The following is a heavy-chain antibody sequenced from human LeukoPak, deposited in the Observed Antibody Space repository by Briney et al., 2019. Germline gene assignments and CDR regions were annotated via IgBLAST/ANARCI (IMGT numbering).Heavy chain of an antibody. V-gene: IGHV1-69*13. CDR1: GGTFSSYA. CDR2: IIPIFGTA. Sequence: GASVKVSCKASGGTFSSYAISWVRQAPGQGLEWMGGIIPIFGTANYAQKFQGRVTITADESTSTAYMELSSLRSEDTAVYYCARDKSGSSSRSFDYWGQGTLVTVSS. D-gene: IGHD6-6*01. CDR3: ARDKSGSSSRSFDY. J-gene: IGHJ4*02.